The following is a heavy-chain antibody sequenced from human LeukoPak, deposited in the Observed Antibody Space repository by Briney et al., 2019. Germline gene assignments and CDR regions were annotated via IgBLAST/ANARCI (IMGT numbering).Heavy chain of an antibody. V-gene: IGHV3-7*03. Sequence: PGGSLRLSCAASEFAFSLYAMNWARQAPGKGLEWVASINRNGNVNYYVDSVKGRFTISRDNAKNSLYLQMSNLRAEDTAVYFCARGGGLDVWGQGATVTVSS. CDR1: EFAFSLYA. CDR3: ARGGGLDV. J-gene: IGHJ6*02. D-gene: IGHD3-16*01. CDR2: INRNGNVN.